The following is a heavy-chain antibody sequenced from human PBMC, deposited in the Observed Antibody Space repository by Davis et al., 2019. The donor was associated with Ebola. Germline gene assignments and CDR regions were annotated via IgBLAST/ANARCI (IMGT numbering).Heavy chain of an antibody. CDR1: GFPFFDYY. Sequence: GESLKISCAASGFPFFDYYMTWIRQAPGKGLEWVSYISNSGNTRYYADSVKGRFTISRDNARNSLYLQMDSLRAEDTAVYYCAREEDSRSSWSYAMDVWGQGTTVTVSS. D-gene: IGHD6-6*01. V-gene: IGHV3-11*01. CDR2: ISNSGNTR. J-gene: IGHJ6*02. CDR3: AREEDSRSSWSYAMDV.